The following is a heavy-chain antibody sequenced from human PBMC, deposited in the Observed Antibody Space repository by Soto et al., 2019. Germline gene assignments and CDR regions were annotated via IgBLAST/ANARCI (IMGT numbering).Heavy chain of an antibody. CDR1: GFTFSSYG. V-gene: IGHV3-33*01. Sequence: QVQLVESGGGVVQPGRSLRLSCAASGFTFSSYGMHWVRQAPGKGLEWVAVIWYDGSNKYYADSVKGRFTISRDNSKNTLNLQMNSLRAEDTAVYYGARVGRGRTTVTRGGTMQSFDYWGQGTLVTVSS. CDR3: ARVGRGRTTVTRGGTMQSFDY. J-gene: IGHJ4*02. CDR2: IWYDGSNK. D-gene: IGHD4-17*01.